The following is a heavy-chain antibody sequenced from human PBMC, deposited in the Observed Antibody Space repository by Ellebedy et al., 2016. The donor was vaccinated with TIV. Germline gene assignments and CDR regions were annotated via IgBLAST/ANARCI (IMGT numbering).Heavy chain of an antibody. CDR2: IYSGGAA. V-gene: IGHV3-66*01. CDR3: ASGQGMVGATSFDY. J-gene: IGHJ4*02. Sequence: GESLKISCSASWFTVITEYMTWVRQAPGKGLEWVSTIYSGGAAYHGDSVKGRFTVSRENSKNTLYLQMKSLRAEDTAVYYCASGQGMVGATSFDYWGQGTLVTVSS. D-gene: IGHD1-26*01. CDR1: WFTVITEY.